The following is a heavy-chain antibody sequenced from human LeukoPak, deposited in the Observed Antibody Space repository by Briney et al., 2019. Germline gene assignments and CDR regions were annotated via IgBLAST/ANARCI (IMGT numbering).Heavy chain of an antibody. Sequence: PGGSLRLSCAASGFTFSSYWMSWVRQAPGKGLEWVSSISSSSSYIYYADSVKGRFTISRDNAKNSLYLQMNSLRAEDTAVYYCARDPVLLWFGAFDYWGQGTLVTVSS. V-gene: IGHV3-21*01. J-gene: IGHJ4*02. CDR2: ISSSSSYI. CDR1: GFTFSSYW. CDR3: ARDPVLLWFGAFDY. D-gene: IGHD3-10*01.